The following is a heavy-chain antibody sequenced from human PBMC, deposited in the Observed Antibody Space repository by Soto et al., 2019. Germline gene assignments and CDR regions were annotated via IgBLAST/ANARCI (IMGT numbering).Heavy chain of an antibody. Sequence: PGGSLRLSCAASGFTLSSYAMHWVRQAPGKGLEWVAVISYDGSNKYYADSVKGRFTISRDNSKNTLYLQMNSLRAEDTAVYYCARDIVVVVAATRNYYGMDVWGQGTTVTVSS. CDR2: ISYDGSNK. CDR3: ARDIVVVVAATRNYYGMDV. J-gene: IGHJ6*02. D-gene: IGHD2-15*01. CDR1: GFTLSSYA. V-gene: IGHV3-30-3*01.